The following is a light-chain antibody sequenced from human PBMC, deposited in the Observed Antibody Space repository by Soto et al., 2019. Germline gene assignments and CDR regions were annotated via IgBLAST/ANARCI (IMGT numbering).Light chain of an antibody. CDR3: SSFAGGGNPVL. CDR1: SSDVGGYNY. J-gene: IGLJ2*01. CDR2: EVT. Sequence: QSVLTQPPSASGSLGQSVTISCTGTSSDVGGYNYVSWHQQHSGKAPKVMIYEVTKRPPGVPDRFSGSKSGNTASLTVSGLQAEDEADYYCSSFAGGGNPVLLGGGTKLTVL. V-gene: IGLV2-8*01.